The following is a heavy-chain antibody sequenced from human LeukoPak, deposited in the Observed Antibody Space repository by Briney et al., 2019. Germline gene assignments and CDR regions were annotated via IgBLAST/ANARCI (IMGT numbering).Heavy chain of an antibody. CDR3: GRINEADSD. V-gene: IGHV3-74*01. D-gene: IGHD1-1*01. CDR2: INSDGTAT. CDR1: GFTFSTYW. J-gene: IGHJ4*02. Sequence: GGSLRLSCAVSGFTFSTYWMHWVRQAPGKGLVWVSRINSDGTATHYADSVQGRLIISRDNAKNTLYLQMNSLRVEDTAVYYCGRINEADSDWGQGALVTVSS.